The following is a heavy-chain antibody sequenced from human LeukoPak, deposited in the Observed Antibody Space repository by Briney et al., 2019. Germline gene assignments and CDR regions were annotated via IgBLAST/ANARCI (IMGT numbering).Heavy chain of an antibody. J-gene: IGHJ3*02. CDR1: GGSISSYY. CDR3: ARERPSAGGAFDI. D-gene: IGHD3-16*01. Sequence: PSETLSLTCTVSGGSISSYYWSWIRQPPGKGLEWIGYIYYSGSTNYNPSLKSRVTISVDTSKNQFSLKLSSVTAADTAVYYCARERPSAGGAFDIWGQGTMVTVSS. V-gene: IGHV4-59*01. CDR2: IYYSGST.